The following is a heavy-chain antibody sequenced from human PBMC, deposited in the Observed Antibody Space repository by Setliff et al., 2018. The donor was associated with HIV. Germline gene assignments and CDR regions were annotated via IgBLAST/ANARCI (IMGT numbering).Heavy chain of an antibody. CDR3: ARDSSSWSWAEYFQF. D-gene: IGHD6-13*01. CDR2: IGRDGTVA. V-gene: IGHV3-74*01. J-gene: IGHJ1*01. Sequence: GGSLRLSCTASGFTFSDYWMHWVRRGPGRGLEWVSRIGRDGTVANYADSVKGRFTISRDNAKNSLSLQMNSLRAEDTAVYYCARDSSSWSWAEYFQFWGQGTPVTVSS. CDR1: GFTFSDYW.